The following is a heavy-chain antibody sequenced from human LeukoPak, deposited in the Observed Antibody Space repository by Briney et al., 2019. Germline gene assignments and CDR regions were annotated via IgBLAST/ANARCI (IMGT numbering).Heavy chain of an antibody. J-gene: IGHJ4*02. CDR2: INHSGST. D-gene: IGHD3-22*01. Sequence: ASETLSLTCAVYGGSFGGYYWSWIRQPPGKGLEWIGEINHSGSTNYNPSLKSRVTISVDTSKNQFSLKLSSVTAADTAVYYCARDDSSGFDSWGQGILVTVSS. V-gene: IGHV4-34*01. CDR3: ARDDSSGFDS. CDR1: GGSFGGYY.